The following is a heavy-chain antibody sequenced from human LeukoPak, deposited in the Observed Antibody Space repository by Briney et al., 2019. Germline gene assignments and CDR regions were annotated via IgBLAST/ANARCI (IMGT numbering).Heavy chain of an antibody. Sequence: SETLSLTCAVYGGSFSGYYWSWIRKPPGKGLEWIGEINHSGSTNYNPSLKSRVTMSVDTSKNQFSLKLSSVTAADTAVDYCARGAGDFDYWGQGTLVTVSS. J-gene: IGHJ4*02. D-gene: IGHD3-10*01. CDR2: INHSGST. V-gene: IGHV4-34*01. CDR1: GGSFSGYY. CDR3: ARGAGDFDY.